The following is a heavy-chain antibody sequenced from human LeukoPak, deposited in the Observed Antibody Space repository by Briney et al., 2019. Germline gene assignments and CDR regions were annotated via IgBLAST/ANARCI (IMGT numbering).Heavy chain of an antibody. V-gene: IGHV1-18*01. CDR3: ARWGGGYCSSTSCYGNYYYYYGMDV. D-gene: IGHD2-2*01. Sequence: ASVKVSCKASGYTFTSYGISWVRQAPGQGLEWMGWISAYNGNTNYAQKLQGRVTMTTDTSTSTAYMELSRLRSDDTAVYYCARWGGGYCSSTSCYGNYYYYYGMDVWGQGITVTVSS. J-gene: IGHJ6*02. CDR1: GYTFTSYG. CDR2: ISAYNGNT.